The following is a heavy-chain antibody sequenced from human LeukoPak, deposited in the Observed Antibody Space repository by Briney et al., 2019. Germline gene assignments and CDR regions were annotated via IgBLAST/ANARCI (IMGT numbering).Heavy chain of an antibody. J-gene: IGHJ4*02. Sequence: ASVKVSCKASGYTFTSYYLHWVRQAPGQGLEWMAIIHPGGDNTNYAQKFQGRATMTRDTSTSTVYMELSSLRSEDTALYYCARDRRYDSSGYTADYWGQGTLVTVSS. CDR3: ARDRRYDSSGYTADY. D-gene: IGHD3-22*01. CDR2: IHPGGDNT. V-gene: IGHV1-46*01. CDR1: GYTFTSYY.